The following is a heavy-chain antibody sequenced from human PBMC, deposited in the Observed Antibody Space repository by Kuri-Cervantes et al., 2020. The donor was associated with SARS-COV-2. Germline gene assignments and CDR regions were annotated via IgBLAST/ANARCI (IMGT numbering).Heavy chain of an antibody. D-gene: IGHD5-18*01. CDR3: ARDGVVDTAMVRYYYYYYMDV. CDR2: IYYSGST. V-gene: IGHV4-39*07. CDR1: GGSISSSSYY. Sequence: SETLSLTCTVSGGSISSSSYYWGWIRQPPGKGLEWIGSIYYSGSTYYNPSLKSRVTISVDTSKNQFSLKLSSVTAADTAVYYCARDGVVDTAMVRYYYYYYMDVWGKGTTVTVSS. J-gene: IGHJ6*03.